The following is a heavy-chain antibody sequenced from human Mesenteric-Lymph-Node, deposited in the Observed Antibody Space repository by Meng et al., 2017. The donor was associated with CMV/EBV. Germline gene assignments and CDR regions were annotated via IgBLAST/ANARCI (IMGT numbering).Heavy chain of an antibody. D-gene: IGHD1-7*01. CDR1: GFTFSDYY. V-gene: IGHV3-21*01. CDR3: AGGSAVGITGTTWGY. J-gene: IGHJ4*02. Sequence: GESLKISCAASGFTFSDYYMSWVRQAPGKGLEWVSSISSSSSYIYYADSVKGRFTISRDNAKNSLYLQMNSLRAEDTAVYYCAGGSAVGITGTTWGYWGQGTLVTVSS. CDR2: ISSSSSYI.